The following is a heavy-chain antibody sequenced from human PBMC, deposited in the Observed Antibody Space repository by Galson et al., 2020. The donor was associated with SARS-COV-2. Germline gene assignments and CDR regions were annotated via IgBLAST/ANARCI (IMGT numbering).Heavy chain of an antibody. CDR3: ARDRYYYDSGSYWELDY. CDR2: IYYSGST. V-gene: IGHV4-61*01. J-gene: IGHJ4*02. D-gene: IGHD3-10*01. CDR1: GGSVSSGNFY. Sequence: ASETLSLTCSVSGGSVSSGNFYWSWIRQPPGKGLEWIGYIYYSGSTNYNPSLGSRVTISVDTSKNQFSLRLSSVTAADTAVYYCARDRYYYDSGSYWELDYWGQGTLVTVSS.